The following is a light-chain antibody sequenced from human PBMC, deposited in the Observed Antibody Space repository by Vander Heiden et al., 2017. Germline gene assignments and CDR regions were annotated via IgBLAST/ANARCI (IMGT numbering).Light chain of an antibody. V-gene: IGLV1-40*01. J-gene: IGLJ2*01. CDR2: GNS. CDR3: QSYDSSLSAPV. Sequence: QSVLTQPLSVSGAPGQRVTISCTGSSSNIGAGYDVHWYQQLPGTAPNLLIYGNSNRPSGVPDRFSGSKSGTSASLAITGLQAEDEADYYCQSYDSSLSAPVFGGGTKLTVL. CDR1: SSNIGAGYD.